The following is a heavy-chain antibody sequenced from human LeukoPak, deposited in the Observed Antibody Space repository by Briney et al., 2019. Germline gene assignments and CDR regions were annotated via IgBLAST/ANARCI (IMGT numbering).Heavy chain of an antibody. J-gene: IGHJ4*02. D-gene: IGHD2-15*01. Sequence: GGSLRLSCAASGFTFSSYGMHWVRQAPGKGLEWVAVISYDGSNKYYADSVKGRFTISRDNSENTLYLQVNSLRAEDPAVYYCATERESSYCIGGYCYGGGPDYWGQGTLVTVSS. CDR1: GFTFSSYG. CDR3: ATERESSYCIGGYCYGGGPDY. CDR2: ISYDGSNK. V-gene: IGHV3-30*03.